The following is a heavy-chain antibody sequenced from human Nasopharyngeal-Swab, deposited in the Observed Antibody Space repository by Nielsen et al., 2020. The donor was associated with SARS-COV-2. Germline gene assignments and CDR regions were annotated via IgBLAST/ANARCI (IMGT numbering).Heavy chain of an antibody. CDR3: ARGIWDLREDYYYGMDV. V-gene: IGHV3-21*01. J-gene: IGHJ6*02. Sequence: GESLKISCTASAFTFSSYNIKWVRQAPGKGLEWVSSISRSSGYIYYADSVKGRFTISRDNAKNSLSLQMNSLRAEDTAVYYCARGIWDLREDYYYGMDVWGQGTTVTVSS. D-gene: IGHD1-26*01. CDR2: ISRSSGYI. CDR1: AFTFSSYN.